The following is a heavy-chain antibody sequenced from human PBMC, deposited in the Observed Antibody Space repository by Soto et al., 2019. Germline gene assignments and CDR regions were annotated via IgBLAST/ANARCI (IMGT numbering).Heavy chain of an antibody. J-gene: IGHJ6*03. Sequence: SVKVSCKASGFTFTSSAMQWVRQARGQRLEWIGWIVVGSGNTNYAQKFQERVTITRDMSTSTAYMELSSLRSEDTAVYYCAADSGASRVEVAMDVWGKGTTVTVSS. V-gene: IGHV1-58*02. CDR2: IVVGSGNT. CDR1: GFTFTSSA. CDR3: AADSGASRVEVAMDV. D-gene: IGHD1-26*01.